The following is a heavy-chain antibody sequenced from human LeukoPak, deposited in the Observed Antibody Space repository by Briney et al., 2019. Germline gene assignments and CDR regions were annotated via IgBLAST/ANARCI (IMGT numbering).Heavy chain of an antibody. CDR3: ARGVKGLRGAFDI. V-gene: IGHV4-31*03. D-gene: IGHD3-10*01. Sequence: SETLSLTCTVSGGSISSGVYYWSWIRQHPGKGLEWIGYIYYSGSTYSNPSLKSRLTMSVDTSKNQFSLKLSSVTAADTAVYYCARGVKGLRGAFDIWGQGTMVTVSS. CDR2: IYYSGST. CDR1: GGSISSGVYY. J-gene: IGHJ3*02.